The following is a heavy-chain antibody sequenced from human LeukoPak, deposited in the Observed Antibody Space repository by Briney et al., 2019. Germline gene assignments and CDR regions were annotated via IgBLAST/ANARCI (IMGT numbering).Heavy chain of an antibody. J-gene: IGHJ6*03. V-gene: IGHV4-59*01. D-gene: IGHD6-13*01. CDR1: GGSISSYY. CDR3: AREQQLVPPYYYYYMDV. Sequence: SETLSLTCTVSGGSISSYYWSWIRQPPGKGLEWIGYIYYSGSTNYNPSLKSRVTISVDTSKNQFSRKLSSVTAADTAVYYCAREQQLVPPYYYYYMDVWGKGTTVTVSS. CDR2: IYYSGST.